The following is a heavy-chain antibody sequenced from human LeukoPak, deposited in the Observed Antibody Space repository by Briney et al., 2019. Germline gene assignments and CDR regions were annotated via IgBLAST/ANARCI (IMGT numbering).Heavy chain of an antibody. V-gene: IGHV3-23*01. CDR3: ARDMDGSGSYPARYYGMDV. Sequence: GGSLRLSCAASGFTFSTYAMSWVRQAPGKGLEWVSGISGSGGSTNYADSVKGRFTISRDNSKNTLYLQMNSLRAEDTAVYYCARDMDGSGSYPARYYGMDVWGQGTTVTVSS. J-gene: IGHJ6*02. CDR2: ISGSGGST. CDR1: GFTFSTYA. D-gene: IGHD3-10*01.